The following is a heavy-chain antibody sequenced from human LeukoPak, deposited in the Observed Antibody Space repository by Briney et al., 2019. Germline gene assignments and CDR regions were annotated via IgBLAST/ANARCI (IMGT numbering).Heavy chain of an antibody. Sequence: GGSLRLSCAASGFTFSSYAMSWVRQAPGKGLEWVSAVSGSGGSTYYADSVKGRFTISRDNSKNTLYLQMNSLRAEDTAVYYCAKGSLTYYDFWSGYSHFDYWGQGTLVTVSS. J-gene: IGHJ4*02. CDR3: AKGSLTYYDFWSGYSHFDY. D-gene: IGHD3-3*01. V-gene: IGHV3-23*01. CDR1: GFTFSSYA. CDR2: VSGSGGST.